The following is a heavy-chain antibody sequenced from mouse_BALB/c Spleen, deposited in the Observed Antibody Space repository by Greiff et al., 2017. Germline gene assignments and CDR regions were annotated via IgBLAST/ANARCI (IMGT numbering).Heavy chain of an antibody. V-gene: IGHV3-6*02. J-gene: IGHJ3*01. CDR3: ARGDAAWFAY. CDR2: ISYDGSN. CDR1: GYSITSGYY. Sequence: QLQQSGPGLVKPSQSLSLTCSVTGYSITSGYYWNWIRQFPGNKLEWMGYISYDGSNNYNPSLKNRISITRDTSKNQFFLKLNSVTTEDTATYYCARGDAAWFAYWGQGTLVTVSA.